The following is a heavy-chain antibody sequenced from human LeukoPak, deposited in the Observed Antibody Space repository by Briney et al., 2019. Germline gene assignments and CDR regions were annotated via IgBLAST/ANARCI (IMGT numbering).Heavy chain of an antibody. CDR3: AKFQEVIAVAGTKNWFDP. D-gene: IGHD6-19*01. V-gene: IGHV3-23*01. J-gene: IGHJ5*02. CDR1: GFTFSSYA. CDR2: ISGSGGST. Sequence: GGSLRLSCAASGFTFSSYAMSWVRQAPGKGLEWVSAISGSGGSTYYADSVKGRFTISRDNSKNTLYLQMNSLRAEDTAVYYCAKFQEVIAVAGTKNWFDPWGRGTLVTVSS.